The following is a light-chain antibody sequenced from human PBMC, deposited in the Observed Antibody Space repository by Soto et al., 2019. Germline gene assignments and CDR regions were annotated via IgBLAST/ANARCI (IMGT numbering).Light chain of an antibody. J-gene: IGLJ2*01. Sequence: QAVVTQSSSASASLGSSVKLTCTLSSGHSSYIIAWHQQQPGKAPRYLMKLEGSGSYNKGSGVPDRFSGSSSGADRYLTISNLQFEDEADYYCETWDINTHVVFGGGTTLTVL. CDR1: SGHSSYI. CDR3: ETWDINTHVV. V-gene: IGLV4-60*02. CDR2: LEGSGSY.